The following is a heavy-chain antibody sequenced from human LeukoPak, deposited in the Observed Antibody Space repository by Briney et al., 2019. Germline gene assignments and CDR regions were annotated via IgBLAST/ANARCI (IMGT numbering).Heavy chain of an antibody. Sequence: ESLKISCKGSGYSFTTYWIGWVRQMPGKGLEWMGIISPGDSDARYSPSFQGQVSISADKSISTPYLQWRSLKASDTAIYYCASPYSSAWRGGAFDIWGQGTMVTVSS. CDR3: ASPYSSAWRGGAFDI. J-gene: IGHJ3*02. D-gene: IGHD6-25*01. V-gene: IGHV5-51*01. CDR2: ISPGDSDA. CDR1: GYSFTTYW.